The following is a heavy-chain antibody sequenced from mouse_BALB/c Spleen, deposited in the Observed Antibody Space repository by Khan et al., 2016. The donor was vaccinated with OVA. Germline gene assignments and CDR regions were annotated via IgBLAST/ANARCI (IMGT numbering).Heavy chain of an antibody. J-gene: IGHJ4*01. V-gene: IGHV2-3*01. CDR3: AKWGNSYYAMDY. D-gene: IGHD2-1*01. Sequence: VELVGSGPGLVAPSQSLSITCTVSGLSLYSYGVNWVRKPPGKGLEWLGVIWGDGSTNYHSALISRLSISKDNSKSQVFLKLNSLQTDDTATYYCAKWGNSYYAMDYWGQGTSVTVSS. CDR2: IWGDGST. CDR1: GLSLYSYG.